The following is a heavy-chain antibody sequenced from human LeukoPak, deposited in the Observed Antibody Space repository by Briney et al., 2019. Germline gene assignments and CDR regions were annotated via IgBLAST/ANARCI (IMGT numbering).Heavy chain of an antibody. CDR3: ARMGYSGDWYRNIDY. J-gene: IGHJ4*02. Sequence: ASVKVSFKASGYTFINYYMHWVRQAPGQGLEWMGIINPSGGSTTYAQKFQGRVTMTRDTSTSTVYMELSSLRSEDTAVYYCARMGYSGDWYRNIDYWGQGTLVTVSS. D-gene: IGHD1-26*01. V-gene: IGHV1-46*01. CDR2: INPSGGST. CDR1: GYTFINYY.